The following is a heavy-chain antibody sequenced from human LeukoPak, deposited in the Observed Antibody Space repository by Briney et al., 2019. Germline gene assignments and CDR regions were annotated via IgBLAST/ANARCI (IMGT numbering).Heavy chain of an antibody. V-gene: IGHV1-18*01. CDR1: GYTFTSYG. Sequence: ASVKVSCKASGYTFTSYGISWVRQAPGQGLEGMGWISGYKGHTNYAQKLQGRVTMTADKSTSTAYMELRSLRSDDTAVYYCAKSSTHRYNWKSGQLHDTFDIWGQGTMVTVSS. CDR2: ISGYKGHT. D-gene: IGHD1-20*01. CDR3: AKSSTHRYNWKSGQLHDTFDI. J-gene: IGHJ3*02.